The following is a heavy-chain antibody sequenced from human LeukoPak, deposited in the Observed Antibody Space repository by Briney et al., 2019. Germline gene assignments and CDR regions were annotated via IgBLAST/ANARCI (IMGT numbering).Heavy chain of an antibody. Sequence: GGSLRLSCAASGFTFSSCWMHWVRQAPGKGLVWVSRINSDGSITNYADSVKGRFTVSRDNAKNTVYLQMDSLRAEDTAVYYCTRDTVGAIPSDNWGQGTLVTVSS. CDR2: INSDGSIT. CDR3: TRDTVGAIPSDN. V-gene: IGHV3-74*01. D-gene: IGHD1-26*01. CDR1: GFTFSSCW. J-gene: IGHJ4*02.